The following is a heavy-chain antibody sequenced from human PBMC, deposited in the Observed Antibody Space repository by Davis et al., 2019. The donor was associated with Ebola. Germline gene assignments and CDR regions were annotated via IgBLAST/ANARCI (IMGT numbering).Heavy chain of an antibody. CDR1: GFTFAFSGYT. J-gene: IGHJ4*02. CDR3: ARWKIGHEYIDY. V-gene: IGHV3-23*01. D-gene: IGHD4-23*01. CDR2: IYDTGGKI. Sequence: GESLKISCAASGFTFAFSGYTMFWVRPAPGRGLEWISGIYDTGGKIYYADSVKGRFTVPRDESDNTLNLQMNSLKVEDTAVYYCARWKIGHEYIDYWGQGTQVTVS.